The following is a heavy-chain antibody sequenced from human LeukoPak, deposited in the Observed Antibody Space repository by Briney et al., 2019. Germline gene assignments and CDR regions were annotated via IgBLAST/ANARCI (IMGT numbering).Heavy chain of an antibody. V-gene: IGHV4-38-2*02. Sequence: SETLSLTCTVSGYSITSGYYWAWIRQSPGKGLEWIGSTYHSGNTYYNPSLKSRVIILVDTSKNQFSLQLGSVTPTDTAVCYCAGAGYCSGVSCYSAVPGKYWGQGALVTVSS. CDR2: TYHSGNT. J-gene: IGHJ4*02. D-gene: IGHD2-15*01. CDR1: GYSITSGYY. CDR3: AGAGYCSGVSCYSAVPGKY.